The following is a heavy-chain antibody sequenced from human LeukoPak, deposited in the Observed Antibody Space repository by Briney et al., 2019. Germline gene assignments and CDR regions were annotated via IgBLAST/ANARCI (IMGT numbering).Heavy chain of an antibody. CDR1: GFTFDDYA. CDR2: ISWNSGSI. D-gene: IGHD6-19*01. J-gene: IGHJ4*02. CDR3: AKDISSSGGTNYFDY. Sequence: GGSLRLSCAASGFTFDDYAMHWVRQAPGKGLEWVSGISWNSGSIGYADSVRGLFTISRDNANNSLYPQMNSMRAEDTALYYCAKDISSSGGTNYFDYWGQGTLVTVSS. V-gene: IGHV3-9*01.